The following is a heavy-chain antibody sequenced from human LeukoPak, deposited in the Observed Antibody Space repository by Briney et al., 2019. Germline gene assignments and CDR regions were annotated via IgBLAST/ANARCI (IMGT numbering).Heavy chain of an antibody. V-gene: IGHV3-11*04. CDR2: ITNSGRST. CDR3: AREASGNYHVFDS. Sequence: PGGSLRLFCEASGFSFSNYFMSWIRQAPGKGLEWVSYITNSGRSTNYADAVKGRFTISRDNAKKSVYLEMTDLRAEDTAVYYCAREASGNYHVFDSWGQGALVTVSS. D-gene: IGHD1-26*01. J-gene: IGHJ4*02. CDR1: GFSFSNYF.